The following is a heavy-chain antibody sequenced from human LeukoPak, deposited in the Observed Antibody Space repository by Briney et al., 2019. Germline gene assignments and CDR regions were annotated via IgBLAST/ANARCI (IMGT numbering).Heavy chain of an antibody. D-gene: IGHD3-10*01. J-gene: IGHJ4*02. CDR1: GYSPRSGHY. V-gene: IGHV4-38-2*02. CDR3: ARVLDYYGSGTRDFDY. Sequence: SETLSLTCTVSGYSPRSGHYWGWIRQPTGKGLEWIGSMYHSGTTSYNPSLKSRVTMAVDTSKNQFSLELTSVTAADTAVYYCARVLDYYGSGTRDFDYWGQGTLVTVSS. CDR2: MYHSGTT.